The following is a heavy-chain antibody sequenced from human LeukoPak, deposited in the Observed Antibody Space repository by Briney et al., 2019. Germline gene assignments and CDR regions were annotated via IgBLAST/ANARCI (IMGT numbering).Heavy chain of an antibody. CDR2: IVVGSGNT. D-gene: IGHD2-2*01. J-gene: IGHJ6*04. Sequence: ASVKVSCKASGFTFTSSAVQWVRQARGQRLERIGWIVVGSGNTNYAQKFQERVTITRDMSTSTAYMELSSLRSEDTAVYYCAAAGVVPAALGYYYGMDVWGKGTTVTVSS. CDR1: GFTFTSSA. CDR3: AAAGVVPAALGYYYGMDV. V-gene: IGHV1-58*01.